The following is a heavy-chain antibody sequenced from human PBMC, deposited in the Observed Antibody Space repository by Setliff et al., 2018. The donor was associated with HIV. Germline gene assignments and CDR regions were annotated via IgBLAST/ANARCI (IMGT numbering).Heavy chain of an antibody. CDR2: IDPNSGDT. CDR3: ASGKGVRGVIIRGGLDV. J-gene: IGHJ6*04. V-gene: IGHV1-2*02. Sequence: ASVKVSCKASGYTFTGYYLHWVRLAPGQGLEWMGWIDPNSGDTNYEQKFQGRVSMTRDTSISTVYMELSSLTSEDTAVYYCASGKGVRGVIIRGGLDVWGKGTTVTVSS. CDR1: GYTFTGYY. D-gene: IGHD3-10*01.